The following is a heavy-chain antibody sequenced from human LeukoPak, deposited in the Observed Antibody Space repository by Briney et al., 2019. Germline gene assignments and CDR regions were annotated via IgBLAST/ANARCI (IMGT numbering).Heavy chain of an antibody. CDR2: INHSGST. J-gene: IGHJ6*03. V-gene: IGHV4-34*01. D-gene: IGHD6-6*01. Sequence: SETLSLTCAVYGGSFSGYYWGWIRHPPGKGLELIGEINHSGSTNYNPSLKSRVTISVDTSKNQFSLKLSSVTAADTAVYYGARGIAAHGGYYYYYYYMDVWGKGTTVTVSS. CDR3: ARGIAAHGGYYYYYYYMDV. CDR1: GGSFSGYY.